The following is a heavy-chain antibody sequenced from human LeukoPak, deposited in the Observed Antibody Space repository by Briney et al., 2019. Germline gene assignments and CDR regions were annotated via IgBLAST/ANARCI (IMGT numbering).Heavy chain of an antibody. D-gene: IGHD5-12*01. V-gene: IGHV3-23*01. J-gene: IGHJ4*02. CDR2: ISVSCGST. Sequence: GGSLRLSCAASGFTFSSYSMNWVRQPPGKGLDGVSAISVSCGSTYYPDSVKGRFTISRDNSKNTLYLQMNSLKADDTAVYYCANGPPINYRGYPPLYWGQRTLLPVSS. CDR3: ANGPPINYRGYPPLY. CDR1: GFTFSSYS.